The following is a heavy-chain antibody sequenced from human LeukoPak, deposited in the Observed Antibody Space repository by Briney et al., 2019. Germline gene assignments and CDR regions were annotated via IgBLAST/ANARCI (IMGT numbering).Heavy chain of an antibody. Sequence: GGSPRLSCAASGFTFSSYGMHWVRQAPGKGLEWVAVISYDGSNKYYADSVKGRFTISRDNSKNTLYLQMNSLRAEDTAVYYCAKLLHVDTAMVTDYFDYWGQGTLVTVSS. CDR1: GFTFSSYG. D-gene: IGHD5-18*01. V-gene: IGHV3-30*18. J-gene: IGHJ4*02. CDR2: ISYDGSNK. CDR3: AKLLHVDTAMVTDYFDY.